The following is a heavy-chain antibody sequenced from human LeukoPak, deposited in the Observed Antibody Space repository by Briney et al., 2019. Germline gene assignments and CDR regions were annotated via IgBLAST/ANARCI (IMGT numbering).Heavy chain of an antibody. V-gene: IGHV3-48*03. CDR3: VREDATRGDAFDI. CDR1: GFTFSGYE. J-gene: IGHJ3*02. Sequence: PGGSLRLSCAASGFTFSGYEMNWVRLAPGKGLEWVSYISKSGTPVYYTDSVKGRFTISRDNAENSLYLQMNSLRAGDTAMYYCVREDATRGDAFDIWGQGTLVSVSS. D-gene: IGHD3-10*01. CDR2: ISKSGTPV.